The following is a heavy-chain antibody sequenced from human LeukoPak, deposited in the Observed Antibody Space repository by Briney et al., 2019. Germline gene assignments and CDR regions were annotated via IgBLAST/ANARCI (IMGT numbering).Heavy chain of an antibody. J-gene: IGHJ4*02. CDR2: INPNSGGT. CDR1: GYTFTDYY. CDR3: ASILSGSYSDY. D-gene: IGHD1-26*01. V-gene: IGHV1-2*02. Sequence: VASVKVSFKASGYTFTDYYMHWVRQAPGQGLEWMGWINPNSGGTNYAQKFQGRVTMTRDTSISTAYMELSRLRSDDTAVYYCASILSGSYSDYWGQGTLVTVSS.